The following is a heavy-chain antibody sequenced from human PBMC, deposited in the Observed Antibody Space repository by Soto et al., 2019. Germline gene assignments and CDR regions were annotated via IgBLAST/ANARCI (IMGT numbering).Heavy chain of an antibody. J-gene: IGHJ4*02. V-gene: IGHV3-30*18. Sequence: QVQLVESGGGVVQPGRSLRLSCAASGFTFSSYGMHWVRQAPGKGLEWVAVISYDGSNEYYADSVKGRFTISRDNSKNTLYLHMNSLRAEDTAVYYCAKDAGGSSYFDYWGQGTRVTVSS. CDR2: ISYDGSNE. D-gene: IGHD1-26*01. CDR3: AKDAGGSSYFDY. CDR1: GFTFSSYG.